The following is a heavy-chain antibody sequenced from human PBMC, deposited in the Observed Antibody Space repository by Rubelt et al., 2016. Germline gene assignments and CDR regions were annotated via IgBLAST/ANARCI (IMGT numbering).Heavy chain of an antibody. V-gene: IGHV3-20*04. CDR1: GFTFSSYA. Sequence: GGSLRLSCAASGFTFSSYAMSWVRQAPGKGLEWVSGINWNGGSTGYADSVKGRFTISRDNAKNSLYLQMNSLRAEDTALYYCARFPVGGYFDLWGRGTLVTVSS. CDR2: INWNGGST. CDR3: ARFPVGGYFDL. J-gene: IGHJ2*01.